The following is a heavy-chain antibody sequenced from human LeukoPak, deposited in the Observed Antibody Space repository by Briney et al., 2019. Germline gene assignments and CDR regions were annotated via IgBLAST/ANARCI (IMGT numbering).Heavy chain of an antibody. CDR2: INHSGST. Sequence: SETLSLTCAFYGGSFSGYYWSWIRQPPGKGLEWIGEINHSGSTNYNPSLMSRVPISVDTSKNQFSLKLSSVTAADTAVYYCARDPPCRPRHRFDYWGQGTLVTVSS. D-gene: IGHD6-25*01. V-gene: IGHV4-34*01. CDR3: ARDPPCRPRHRFDY. CDR1: GGSFSGYY. J-gene: IGHJ4*02.